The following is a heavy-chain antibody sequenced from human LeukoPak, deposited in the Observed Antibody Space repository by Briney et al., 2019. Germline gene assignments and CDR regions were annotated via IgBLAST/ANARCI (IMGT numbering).Heavy chain of an antibody. CDR2: INTNTGNP. D-gene: IGHD2-2*01. CDR3: ARGSVLVPAAIGPYYYYYYMDV. J-gene: IGHJ6*03. CDR1: GYNFTSYA. Sequence: AASVKVSCKASGYNFTSYAMNWVRQAPGQGLEWMGWINTNTGNPTYAQGFTGRFVFSLDTSVSTAYLRISSLKAEDTAVYYCARGSVLVPAAIGPYYYYYYMDVWGKGTTVTVSS. V-gene: IGHV7-4-1*02.